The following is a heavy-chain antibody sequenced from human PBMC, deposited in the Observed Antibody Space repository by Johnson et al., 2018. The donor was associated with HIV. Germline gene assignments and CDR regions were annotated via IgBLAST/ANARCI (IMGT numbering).Heavy chain of an antibody. D-gene: IGHD4-17*01. J-gene: IGHJ3*02. CDR2: MWYDGSNK. V-gene: IGHV3-33*01. CDR1: GFTFSTYG. CDR3: ARDRFGDSDAFDI. Sequence: QVQLVESGGGVVQPGRSLRLSCAASGFTFSTYGMHWVRQAPGKGLEWVAVMWYDGSNKYYADSVKGRFTISRDNSKNTLYLQLNSLRADDTAVYFCARDRFGDSDAFDIWGQGTMVTVSS.